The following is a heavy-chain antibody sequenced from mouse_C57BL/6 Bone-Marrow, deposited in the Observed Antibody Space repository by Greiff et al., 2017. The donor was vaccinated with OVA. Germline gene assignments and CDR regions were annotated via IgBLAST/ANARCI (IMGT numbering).Heavy chain of an antibody. CDR2: INPNNGGT. V-gene: IGHV1-18*01. D-gene: IGHD1-1*01. Sequence: EVQLQESGPELVKPGASVKIPCKASGYTFTDYNMDWVKQSHGKSLEWIGDINPNNGGTSYNQKFKGKATLTVDKSSSTAYMELRSLTSEDTAVYYCARALLLRSSWFAYWGQGTLVTVSA. J-gene: IGHJ3*01. CDR1: GYTFTDYN. CDR3: ARALLLRSSWFAY.